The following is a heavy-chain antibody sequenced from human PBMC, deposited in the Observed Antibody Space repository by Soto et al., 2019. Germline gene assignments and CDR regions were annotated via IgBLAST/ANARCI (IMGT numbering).Heavy chain of an antibody. J-gene: IGHJ6*02. CDR2: ISYDGSNK. Sequence: GGSLRLSCAASGFTFSSYAMHWVRQAPGKGLEWVAVISYDGSNKYFADSVTGRFTISRDNSKNTLYLQMNSLRAEDTAVYYCARGITGTRDYYYYGMDVWGQGTTVTVSS. D-gene: IGHD1-7*01. V-gene: IGHV3-30-3*01. CDR1: GFTFSSYA. CDR3: ARGITGTRDYYYYGMDV.